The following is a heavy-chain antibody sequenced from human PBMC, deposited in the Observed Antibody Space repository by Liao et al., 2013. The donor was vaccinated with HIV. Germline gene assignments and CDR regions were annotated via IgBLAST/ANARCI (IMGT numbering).Heavy chain of an antibody. CDR2: IGTRGRP. J-gene: IGHJ3*02. V-gene: IGHV4-4*09. Sequence: QVQLQESGSGLVKPSETLSLTCTVSGGSISSYYWSWIRQPPGKGLEWIGRIGTRGRPVYNPSLKSRVIMSLDTSKKQISLKLSSVTAADTAVYYCARAGGRYAGFDIWGQGTMVTVSS. CDR1: GGSISSYY. D-gene: IGHD3-16*01. CDR3: ARAGGRYAGFDI.